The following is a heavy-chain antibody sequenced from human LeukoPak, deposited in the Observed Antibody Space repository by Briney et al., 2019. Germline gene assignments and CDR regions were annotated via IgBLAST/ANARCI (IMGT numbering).Heavy chain of an antibody. V-gene: IGHV3-23*01. CDR2: ISGSGGST. CDR3: ARLYYYDSSGYEEFDY. J-gene: IGHJ4*02. Sequence: TGGSLRLSCAASGFTFSSYTMSWVRQAPGKGLEWVSAISGSGGSTYYADSVKGRFTISRDNSKNSLYLQMNSLRAEDTAVYYCARLYYYDSSGYEEFDYWGQGTLVTVSS. D-gene: IGHD3-22*01. CDR1: GFTFSSYT.